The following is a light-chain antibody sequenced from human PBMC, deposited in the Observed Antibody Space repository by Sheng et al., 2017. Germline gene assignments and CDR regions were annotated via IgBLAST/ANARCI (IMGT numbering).Light chain of an antibody. Sequence: QSALTQPASVSGSPGQSITISCTGTSIDVGGYDYVSWYQQHPGKAPKLVIYDVKTRPSGTSDRFSGSKSGSTASLTISGLRAEDEADYYCCSYTTSSTYVFGTGTKVTVL. CDR2: DVK. V-gene: IGLV2-14*03. CDR3: CSYTTSSTYV. J-gene: IGLJ1*01. CDR1: SIDVGGYDY.